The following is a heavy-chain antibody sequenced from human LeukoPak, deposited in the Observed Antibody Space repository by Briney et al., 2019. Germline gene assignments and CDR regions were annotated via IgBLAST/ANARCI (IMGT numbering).Heavy chain of an antibody. CDR2: ISSRSSSI. J-gene: IGHJ4*02. CDR1: GFTFSSYS. D-gene: IGHD4-17*01. CDR3: ARGDYGDRDLDY. V-gene: IGHV3-48*02. Sequence: GGSLRLSCAASGFTFSSYSMNWVRQAPGKGLEWVSYISSRSSSIYYADSVKGRFTLSRDNAKNSLYLQMNSLRDEDTAVYYCARGDYGDRDLDYWGQGTLVTVSS.